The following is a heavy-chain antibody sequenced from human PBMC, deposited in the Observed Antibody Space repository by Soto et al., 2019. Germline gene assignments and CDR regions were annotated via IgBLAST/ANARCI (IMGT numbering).Heavy chain of an antibody. V-gene: IGHV1-46*02. CDR3: ARGGGFSPYYYNLDV. Sequence: ASLNGSWKASGYTINAYYIRWVRQAPGQGPEWMGIINPRGGSTTYAQNFKDRVTMSSDTSSSTAYMELSSLRSEDTAVYYCARGGGFSPYYYNLDVCGQGTTVTVSS. D-gene: IGHD2-15*01. CDR1: GYTINAYY. CDR2: INPRGGST. J-gene: IGHJ6*02.